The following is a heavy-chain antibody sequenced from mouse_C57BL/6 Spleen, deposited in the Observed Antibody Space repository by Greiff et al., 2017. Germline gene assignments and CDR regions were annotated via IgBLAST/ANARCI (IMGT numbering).Heavy chain of an antibody. CDR3: AKELRTSYWYFDV. Sequence: EVKLMESGAELVKPGASVKLSCTASGFNIKDYYMHWVKQRTEQGLEWIGRIDPEDGETKYAPKFQGKATRTADTSSNTAYLQLSSLTSEDTAVYYCAKELRTSYWYFDVWGTGTTVTVSS. D-gene: IGHD1-1*01. V-gene: IGHV14-2*01. CDR1: GFNIKDYY. CDR2: IDPEDGET. J-gene: IGHJ1*03.